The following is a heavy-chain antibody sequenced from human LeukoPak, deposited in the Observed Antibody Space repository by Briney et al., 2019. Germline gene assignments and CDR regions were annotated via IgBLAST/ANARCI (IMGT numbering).Heavy chain of an antibody. CDR2: IYSSGRT. V-gene: IGHV4-4*07. CDR3: ARDSLAAAGPFDY. J-gene: IGHJ4*02. D-gene: IGHD6-13*01. CDR1: GGSISNSF. Sequence: PSETLSLTCTVSGGSISNSFWSWIRQPAGKGLEWIGRIYSSGRTNYNPSLKSRVTISVDTSKNQFSLKLSSVTAADTAVYYCARDSLAAAGPFDYWGQGTLVTVSS.